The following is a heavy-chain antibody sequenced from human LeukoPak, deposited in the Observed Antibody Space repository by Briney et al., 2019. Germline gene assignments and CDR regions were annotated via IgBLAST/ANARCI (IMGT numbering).Heavy chain of an antibody. CDR2: ISAYNGNT. V-gene: IGHV1-18*04. Sequence: GASVKVSCKASGYTFTGYYMHWVRQAPGQGLEWMGWISAYNGNTNYAQKLQGRVTMTTDTSTSTAYMELRSLRSDDTAVYYCARMSYGYSSSEYYYYYYMDVWGKGTTVTVSS. D-gene: IGHD6-6*01. CDR1: GYTFTGYY. J-gene: IGHJ6*03. CDR3: ARMSYGYSSSEYYYYYYMDV.